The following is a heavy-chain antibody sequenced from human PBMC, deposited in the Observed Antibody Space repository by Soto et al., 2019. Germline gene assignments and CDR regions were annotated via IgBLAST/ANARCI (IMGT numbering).Heavy chain of an antibody. J-gene: IGHJ3*02. Sequence: ASVKVSCKASGYTFTSYGISWVRQAPGQGLEWMGWISAYNGNTNYAQKLQGRVTMTTDTSTSTAYMELRSLRSDDTAVYYCARYYGGISLTVVTPGAFDIWGQGTMVTVSS. CDR3: ARYYGGISLTVVTPGAFDI. D-gene: IGHD3-16*01. CDR2: ISAYNGNT. CDR1: GYTFTSYG. V-gene: IGHV1-18*01.